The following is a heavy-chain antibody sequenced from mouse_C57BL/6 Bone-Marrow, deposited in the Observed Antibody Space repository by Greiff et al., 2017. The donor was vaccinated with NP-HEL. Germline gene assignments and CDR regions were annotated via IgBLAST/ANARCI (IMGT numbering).Heavy chain of an antibody. J-gene: IGHJ2*01. CDR3: ARSGHYYGSSAFDY. Sequence: QVQLKQSGAELMKPGASVKLSCKATGYTFTGYWIEWVKQRPGHGLEWIGEILPGSGSTNYNEKFKGKATFTADTSSNTAYMQLSSLTTEDSAIYYGARSGHYYGSSAFDYWGQGTTLTVSS. CDR2: ILPGSGST. CDR1: GYTFTGYW. V-gene: IGHV1-9*01. D-gene: IGHD1-1*01.